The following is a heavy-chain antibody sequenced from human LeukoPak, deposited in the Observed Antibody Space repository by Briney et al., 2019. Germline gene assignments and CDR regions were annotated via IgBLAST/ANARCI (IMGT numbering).Heavy chain of an antibody. V-gene: IGHV4-59*10. D-gene: IGHD2-15*01. CDR1: GGSFSSYY. CDR3: ARVETGYCSGGSCYSDWFDP. CDR2: IYTSGST. J-gene: IGHJ5*02. Sequence: SETLSLTCAVYGGSFSSYYWSWIRQPAGKGLEWIGHIYTSGSTNSNPSLKSRVTMSVDTSKNQFSLKLSFVTAADTAVYYCARVETGYCSGGSCYSDWFDPWGQGTLVTVSS.